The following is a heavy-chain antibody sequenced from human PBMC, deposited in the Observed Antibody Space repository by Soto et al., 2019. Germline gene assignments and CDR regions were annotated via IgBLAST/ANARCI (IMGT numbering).Heavy chain of an antibody. J-gene: IGHJ6*02. V-gene: IGHV5-51*01. Sequence: PGESLRVSCRGAGYRFTSYGSGWVRQMTGKGLEWMGIIYPGDSDTRYSPSFQGQVTISADKSISTAYLQWSSLKASDTAMYYCARTAAAGKYYYGVDVWGQGTTVTVSS. CDR3: ARTAAAGKYYYGVDV. CDR1: GYRFTSYG. CDR2: IYPGDSDT. D-gene: IGHD6-13*01.